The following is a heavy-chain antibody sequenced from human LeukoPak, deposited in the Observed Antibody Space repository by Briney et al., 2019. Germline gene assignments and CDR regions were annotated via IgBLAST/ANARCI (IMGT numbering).Heavy chain of an antibody. V-gene: IGHV4-34*01. Sequence: PSETLSLTCAVYGGSFSGYYWSWIRQPPGKGLEWIREINHSGSTNYNPSLKSRVTISVDTSKNQFSLKLSSVTAADTAVYYCARAPPRRGYSYGYLAAGTYFDYWGQGTLVTVSS. J-gene: IGHJ4*02. CDR3: ARAPPRRGYSYGYLAAGTYFDY. CDR1: GGSFSGYY. CDR2: INHSGST. D-gene: IGHD5-18*01.